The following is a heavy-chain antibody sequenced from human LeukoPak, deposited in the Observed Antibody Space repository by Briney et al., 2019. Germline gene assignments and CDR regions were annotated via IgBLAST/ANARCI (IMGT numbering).Heavy chain of an antibody. CDR2: ISYDGSNK. Sequence: GGSLRLSCAASGFTFSSYGMHWVRQAPGKGLEWVAVISYDGSNKYYADSVKGRFTISRDNAKNSLYLQMNSLRAEDTALYYCAKAHYGDYYIDYWGQGTLVTVSS. V-gene: IGHV3-30*18. J-gene: IGHJ4*02. CDR3: AKAHYGDYYIDY. CDR1: GFTFSSYG. D-gene: IGHD4-17*01.